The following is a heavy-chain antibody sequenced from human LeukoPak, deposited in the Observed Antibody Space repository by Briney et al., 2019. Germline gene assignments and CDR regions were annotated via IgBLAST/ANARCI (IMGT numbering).Heavy chain of an antibody. CDR3: ARAAYSGSYHSDY. V-gene: IGHV4-4*02. CDR1: GGSISSSNW. Sequence: SETLSLTCAVSGGSISSSNWWSWVRQPPGKGLEWIGEIYHSGSTNYNPSLKSRVTISVDKSKNQFSLKLSSVTAADTAVYYCARAAYSGSYHSDYWGQGTLVTVSS. CDR2: IYHSGST. D-gene: IGHD1-26*01. J-gene: IGHJ4*02.